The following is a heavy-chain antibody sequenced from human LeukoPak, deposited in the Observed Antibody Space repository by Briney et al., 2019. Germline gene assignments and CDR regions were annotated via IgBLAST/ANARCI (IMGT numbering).Heavy chain of an antibody. V-gene: IGHV3-21*04. J-gene: IGHJ3*02. CDR3: AKGSLVDYYDSSGYYSSGAFDI. CDR1: GFTFSSYS. CDR2: ISTSSIYM. Sequence: RGSLRLSCAASGFTFSSYSMNWVRQAPGKGLEWVSSISTSSIYMYYADSVKGRFTVSRDNARNSLYLQIDSLRAEDTAVYYCAKGSLVDYYDSSGYYSSGAFDIWGQGTMVTVSS. D-gene: IGHD3-22*01.